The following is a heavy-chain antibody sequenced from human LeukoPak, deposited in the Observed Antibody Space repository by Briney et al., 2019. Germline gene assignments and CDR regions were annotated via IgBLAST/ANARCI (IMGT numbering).Heavy chain of an antibody. CDR2: INPNSGGT. Sequence: ASVKVSCKASGYTFTGYYMHWVRQAPGQGLEWMGWINPNSGGTNYAQMFQGRVTMTRDTSISTAYMELSRLRSDDTAVYYCARVFGVVPAAISGFDYWGQGTLVTVSS. J-gene: IGHJ4*02. V-gene: IGHV1-2*02. D-gene: IGHD2-2*01. CDR3: ARVFGVVPAAISGFDY. CDR1: GYTFTGYY.